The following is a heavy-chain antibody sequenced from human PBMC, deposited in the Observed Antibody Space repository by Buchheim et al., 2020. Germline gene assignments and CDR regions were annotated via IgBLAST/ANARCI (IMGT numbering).Heavy chain of an antibody. J-gene: IGHJ4*02. Sequence: QLQLQESGPGLVKPSETLSLTCTVSGGSISSSSYYWGWIRQPPGKGLEWIGSIYYSGSTYYNPSLKSRVTISVDTSKNQFSLKLSSVTAADTAVYYCARGAVDFWSGYYPYLDYWGQGTL. CDR3: ARGAVDFWSGYYPYLDY. D-gene: IGHD3-3*01. V-gene: IGHV4-39*07. CDR1: GGSISSSSYY. CDR2: IYYSGST.